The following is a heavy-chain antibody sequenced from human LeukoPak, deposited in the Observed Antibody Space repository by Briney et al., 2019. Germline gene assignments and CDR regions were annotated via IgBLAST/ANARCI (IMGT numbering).Heavy chain of an antibody. V-gene: IGHV3-21*01. CDR1: GFTFSSYS. Sequence: GGSLRLSCAASGFTFSSYSMNWVRQAPGKGLEWVSSISSSSSYIYYADSVKGRFTISRDNAKNSLYLQMNSLRAEDTAVYYCAKDRGVATIGFDYWGQGTLVTVSS. J-gene: IGHJ4*02. D-gene: IGHD5-12*01. CDR3: AKDRGVATIGFDY. CDR2: ISSSSSYI.